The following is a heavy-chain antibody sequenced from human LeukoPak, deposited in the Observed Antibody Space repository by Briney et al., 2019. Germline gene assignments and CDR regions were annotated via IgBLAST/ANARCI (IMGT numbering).Heavy chain of an antibody. J-gene: IGHJ4*02. Sequence: SETLSLTCTVSGGSISSYYWSWIRQPPGKRLEWIGYMYYSESTNYNPSLKSRVTISVDTSKNQVSLKLSSVTAADTAVYYCARSSGWHIESWGQGTQVAVSS. CDR1: GGSISSYY. D-gene: IGHD6-19*01. CDR3: ARSSGWHIES. CDR2: MYYSEST. V-gene: IGHV4-59*08.